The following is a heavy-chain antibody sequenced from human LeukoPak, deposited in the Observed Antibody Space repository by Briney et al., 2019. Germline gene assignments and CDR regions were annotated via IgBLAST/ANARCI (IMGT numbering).Heavy chain of an antibody. CDR3: ARGVSFGYDIRWDFDY. D-gene: IGHD5-12*01. J-gene: IGHJ4*02. CDR2: IIPIFGTA. V-gene: IGHV1-69*13. CDR1: GGTFSSYA. Sequence: SVKVFCKASGGTFSSYAISWVRQAPGQGLEWMGGIIPIFGTANYAQKFQGRVTITADESTSTAYMELSSLRSEDTAVYYCARGVSFGYDIRWDFDYWGQGTLVTVSS.